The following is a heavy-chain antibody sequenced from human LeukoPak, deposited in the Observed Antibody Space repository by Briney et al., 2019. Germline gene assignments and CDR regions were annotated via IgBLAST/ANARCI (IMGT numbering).Heavy chain of an antibody. CDR1: GYTFTNYA. D-gene: IGHD3-10*01. CDR2: INTNNGNT. Sequence: ASVKVSCKASGYTFTNYAFSWVRQAPGQGLEWMGWINTNNGNTNYVKRLQGRVTMTTDTSTSTAYMELRSLRSDDTAVYYCARFMAQYYFDYWGQGTLVTVSS. J-gene: IGHJ4*02. CDR3: ARFMAQYYFDY. V-gene: IGHV1-18*01.